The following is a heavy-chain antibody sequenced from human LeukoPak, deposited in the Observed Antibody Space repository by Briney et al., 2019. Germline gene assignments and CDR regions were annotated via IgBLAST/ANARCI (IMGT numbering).Heavy chain of an antibody. V-gene: IGHV1-24*01. J-gene: IGHJ4*02. CDR3: ATRYGVAAADFDY. CDR1: GYTLTELS. D-gene: IGHD6-13*01. CDR2: FDPEDGET. Sequence: ASVKVSCKVSGYTLTELSMHWVRQAPGKGLERMGGFDPEDGETIYAQKFQGRVTMTEDTSTDTAYMELSSLRSEDTAVCYCATRYGVAAADFDYWGQGTLVTVSS.